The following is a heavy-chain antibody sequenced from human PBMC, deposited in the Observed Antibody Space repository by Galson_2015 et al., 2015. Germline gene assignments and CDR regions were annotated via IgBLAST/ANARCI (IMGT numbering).Heavy chain of an antibody. CDR1: GGSFSGYY. D-gene: IGHD2-2*01. V-gene: IGHV4-34*01. J-gene: IGHJ6*02. Sequence: ETLSLTCAVYGGSFSGYYWSWIRQPPGKGLEWIGEINHSGSTNYNPSLKSRVTISVDTSKNQFSLKLSSVTAADTAAYYCATSGGLVRSTRMDVWGQGTSVTVSS. CDR2: INHSGST. CDR3: ATSGGLVRSTRMDV.